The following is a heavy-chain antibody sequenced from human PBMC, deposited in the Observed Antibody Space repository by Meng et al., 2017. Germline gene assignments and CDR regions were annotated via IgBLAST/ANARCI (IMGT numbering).Heavy chain of an antibody. CDR1: GDSVSSNSAA. D-gene: IGHD1-26*01. CDR3: ARGSYSFDS. V-gene: IGHV6-1*01. CDR2: AYYRSKWYH. Sequence: QLQQSGPGLEQPPQTPSLCWAIAGDSVSSNSAAWNWSRQSPSGGLEWLGRAYYRSKWYHDYAESVKSRISNDPDTSKNQFSLQLRSVTPEDSAVYYCARGSYSFDSWGQRTLVTVSS. J-gene: IGHJ4*02.